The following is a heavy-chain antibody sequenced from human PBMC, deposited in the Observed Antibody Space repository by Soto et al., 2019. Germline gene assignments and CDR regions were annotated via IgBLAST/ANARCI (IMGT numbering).Heavy chain of an antibody. CDR2: IIPIFGTA. J-gene: IGHJ4*02. Sequence: ASVKVSCKASGGTFSSYAISWVRQAPGQGLEWMGGIIPIFGTANYAQKFQGRVTITADESTSTAYMELSSLRSEDTAVYYCARDFRGYYDSSGYYTFDYWGQGTLVTVSS. D-gene: IGHD3-22*01. CDR3: ARDFRGYYDSSGYYTFDY. CDR1: GGTFSSYA. V-gene: IGHV1-69*13.